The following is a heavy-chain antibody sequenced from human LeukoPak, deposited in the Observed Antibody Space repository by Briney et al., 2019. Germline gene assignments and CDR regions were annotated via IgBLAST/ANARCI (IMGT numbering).Heavy chain of an antibody. J-gene: IGHJ2*01. Sequence: ASVKVSCKASGYTFTSYYMHWVRQAPGQGLEWMGIINPSGGSTSYAQKFQGRVTMTRDMSTSTVYMELSSLRSEDTAVYYCARDSDCSGGSCARPYWYFDLWGRGTLVTVSS. V-gene: IGHV1-46*01. CDR3: ARDSDCSGGSCARPYWYFDL. CDR2: INPSGGST. CDR1: GYTFTSYY. D-gene: IGHD2-15*01.